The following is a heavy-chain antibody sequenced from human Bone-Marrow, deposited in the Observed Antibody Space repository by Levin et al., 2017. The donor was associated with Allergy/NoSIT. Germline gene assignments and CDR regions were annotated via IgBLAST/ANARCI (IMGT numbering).Heavy chain of an antibody. J-gene: IGHJ3*02. Sequence: PGGSLRLSCAASGITFSSSWMTWVRQAPGKGLEWVANIKQDGSDKYYLDSVKGRFTVSRDNAKNSLYLQMNSLRAEDTAVYYCARDLGDRSGYFFSGAFDIWGQGTMVTVSS. D-gene: IGHD3-22*01. CDR3: ARDLGDRSGYFFSGAFDI. CDR1: GITFSSSW. CDR2: IKQDGSDK. V-gene: IGHV3-7*01.